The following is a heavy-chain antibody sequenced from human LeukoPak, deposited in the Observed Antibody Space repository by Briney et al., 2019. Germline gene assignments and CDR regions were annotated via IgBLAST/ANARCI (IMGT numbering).Heavy chain of an antibody. CDR3: AKEREGPYYYGMDV. D-gene: IGHD1-26*01. CDR2: ISGSGGST. J-gene: IGHJ6*02. CDR1: GFTFSSYA. Sequence: GGSLRLSCAASGFTFSSYAMSWVHQAPGKGLEWVSAISGSGGSTYYADSVKGRFTISRDNSKNTLYLQMNSQRAEDTAVYYCAKEREGPYYYGMDVWGQGTTVTVSS. V-gene: IGHV3-23*01.